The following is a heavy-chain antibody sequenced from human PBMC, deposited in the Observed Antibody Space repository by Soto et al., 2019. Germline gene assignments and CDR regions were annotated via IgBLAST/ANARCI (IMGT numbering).Heavy chain of an antibody. Sequence: EVQLLESGGGLVQPGGSLRLSCAASGFTFSSYGINWVRQAPGNGLELVSGISGSGDSTHYADSVKGRFTISRDNSKNTLYLQMNSLRAEDTAVYYCAKQAPYSKSWYDSGQGGQGTLVTVSS. D-gene: IGHD6-13*01. CDR1: GFTFSSYG. CDR2: ISGSGDST. V-gene: IGHV3-23*01. CDR3: AKQAPYSKSWYDSGQ. J-gene: IGHJ4*02.